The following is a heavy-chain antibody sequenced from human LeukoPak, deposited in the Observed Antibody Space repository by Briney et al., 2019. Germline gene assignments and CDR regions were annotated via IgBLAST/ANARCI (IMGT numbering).Heavy chain of an antibody. CDR3: ARDPGRSSHGQFDC. CDR2: ISDGGTDR. CDR1: GFTFSDYY. Sequence: GGSLRLSCVASGFTFSDYYMGWLRQAPGKGLEWVSYISDGGTDRYSADSVKGRFTISRDNAKNSLYLQMNSLRAEDTAVYYCARDPGRSSHGQFDCWGQGTLVTVSS. D-gene: IGHD2-2*01. V-gene: IGHV3-11*01. J-gene: IGHJ4*02.